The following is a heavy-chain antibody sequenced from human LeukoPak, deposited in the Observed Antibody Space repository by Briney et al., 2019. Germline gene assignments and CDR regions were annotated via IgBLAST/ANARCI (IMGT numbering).Heavy chain of an antibody. CDR2: IYYSGST. CDR1: GFTFSSYA. D-gene: IGHD1-7*01. J-gene: IGHJ3*02. V-gene: IGHV4-59*01. CDR3: ARKTVTGTTSRSAFDI. Sequence: PGGSLRLSCAASGFTFSSYATSWIRQPPGKGLEWIGYIYYSGSTNYNPSLKSRVTISVDTSKNQFSLKLSSVTAADTAVYYCARKTVTGTTSRSAFDIWGQGTMVTVSS.